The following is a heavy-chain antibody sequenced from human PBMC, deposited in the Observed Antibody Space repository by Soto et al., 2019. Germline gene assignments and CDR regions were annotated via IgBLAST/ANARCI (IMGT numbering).Heavy chain of an antibody. V-gene: IGHV3-23*01. CDR3: ATGSRGYCGGLNCTPEPYFDY. Sequence: EVQLLESGGGLEQPGGSLRLSCAASGFTFSNYAMSWVRQAPGKGLELVSTVSGSGGSTYYADSVKGRFTIPSDKSKNTLYLPMNSLRAADTAVYYCATGSRGYCGGLNCTPEPYFDYWGQGTLVTVSS. D-gene: IGHD2-15*01. J-gene: IGHJ4*02. CDR1: GFTFSNYA. CDR2: VSGSGGST.